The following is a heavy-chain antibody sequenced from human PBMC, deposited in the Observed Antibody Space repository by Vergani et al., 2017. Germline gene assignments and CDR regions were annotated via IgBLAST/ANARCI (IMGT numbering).Heavy chain of an antibody. CDR3: ASRMNSGGRYYGGDAFDI. CDR2: IYHSGST. V-gene: IGHV4-38-2*01. CDR1: GYSISSGYY. J-gene: IGHJ3*02. D-gene: IGHD1-26*01. Sequence: QVQLQESGPGLVKPSETLSLTCAVSGYSISSGYYWGWIRQPPGKGLEWIGSIYHSGSTYYNPSLKSRVTISVDTSKNQFSLKLSAVTAADTAVYYCASRMNSGGRYYGGDAFDIWGQGTMVTVSS.